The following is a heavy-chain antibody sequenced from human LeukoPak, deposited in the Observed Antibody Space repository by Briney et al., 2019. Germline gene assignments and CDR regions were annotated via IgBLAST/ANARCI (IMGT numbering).Heavy chain of an antibody. D-gene: IGHD1-26*01. J-gene: IGHJ3*01. CDR1: GFTFSSYA. Sequence: QPGGSLRLSCAASGFTFSSYAMHWVRQAPGKGLEWVAVISYDGSNKYHADSVKGRFTISRDNSKNTLYLQMNSLRAEDTAVYYCARVESGSYYRFGAFDVWGQGTMVTVSS. CDR3: ARVESGSYYRFGAFDV. CDR2: ISYDGSNK. V-gene: IGHV3-30-3*01.